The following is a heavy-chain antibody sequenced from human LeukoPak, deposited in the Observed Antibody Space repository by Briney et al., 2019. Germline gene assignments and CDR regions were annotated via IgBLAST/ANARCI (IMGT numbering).Heavy chain of an antibody. Sequence: SETLSLTXTVSGGSISSGDYYWSWIRQPPGKGLDWIGYIYYSGSTYYNPSLKSRVTISVDTSKNQFSLKLSSVTAADTAVYYCARVVADLSTYFDYWGQGTLVTVSS. V-gene: IGHV4-30-4*08. CDR3: ARVVADLSTYFDY. D-gene: IGHD3-16*02. CDR1: GGSISSGDYY. CDR2: IYYSGST. J-gene: IGHJ4*02.